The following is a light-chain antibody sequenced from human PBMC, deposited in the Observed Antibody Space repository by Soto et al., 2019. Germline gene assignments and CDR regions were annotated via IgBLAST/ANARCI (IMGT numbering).Light chain of an antibody. CDR1: QSVSSN. CDR2: GAS. J-gene: IGKJ4*01. CDR3: QQHHKWPLT. V-gene: IGKV3-15*01. Sequence: EIVMTQSPATLSVSPGERATLSCRASQSVSSNLAWYQEKPGQAPRLLIYGASTRATGIPARFSGSGSGTDFTLTITSLQSEGFAVYYCQQHHKWPLTFGGGTKVEIK.